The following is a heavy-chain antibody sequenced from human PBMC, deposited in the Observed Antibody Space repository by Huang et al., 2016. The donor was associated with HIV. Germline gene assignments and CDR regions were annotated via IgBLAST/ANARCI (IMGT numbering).Heavy chain of an antibody. CDR1: GYTFSSHA. CDR3: ARDPLDIRRHFDF. V-gene: IGHV1-3*01. J-gene: IGHJ4*02. CDR2: INGGNGDT. D-gene: IGHD3-3*01. Sequence: QVQLVQSGAEVKKPGTSVKVSYKTSGYTFSSHALHWLRQAPGKRPEWMGWINGGNGDTKYSQKFQGRVTITSDTSANIGYMELNSLLSEDTAVYYCARDPLDIRRHFDFWGQGSLVTVSS.